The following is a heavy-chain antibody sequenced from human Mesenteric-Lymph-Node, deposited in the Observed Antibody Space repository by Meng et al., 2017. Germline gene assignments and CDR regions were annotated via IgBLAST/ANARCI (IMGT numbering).Heavy chain of an antibody. CDR3: ARGYGPIHSEYNFDY. D-gene: IGHD1-26*01. CDR2: TYYRSKWYN. J-gene: IGHJ4*02. CDR1: GYSVSSNSAA. V-gene: IGHV6-1*01. Sequence: QAQLQQSGQGSVKHSQTLSPTFAISGYSVSSNSAAWNWIRQSPSRGLEWLGRTYYRSKWYNDYAVSVKSRITINPDTSKNQFFLQLNSVTPEDTAVYYCARGYGPIHSEYNFDYWGQGTLVTVSS.